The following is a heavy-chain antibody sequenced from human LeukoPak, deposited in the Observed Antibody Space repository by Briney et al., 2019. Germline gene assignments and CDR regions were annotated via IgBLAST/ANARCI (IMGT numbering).Heavy chain of an antibody. J-gene: IGHJ5*02. Sequence: PSETLSLTCTVSGGSISSYYWSWIRQPPGKGLEWIGYIYYSGSTNYNPSLKSRVTISVDTSKNQFSLKLSSVTAADTAVYYCARGIVVVPAAIRRWWFDPWAREPWSPSPQ. CDR2: IYYSGST. V-gene: IGHV4-59*01. CDR3: ARGIVVVPAAIRRWWFDP. CDR1: GGSISSYY. D-gene: IGHD2-2*02.